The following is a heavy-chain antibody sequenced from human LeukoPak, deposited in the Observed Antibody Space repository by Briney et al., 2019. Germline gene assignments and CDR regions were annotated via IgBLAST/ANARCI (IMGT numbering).Heavy chain of an antibody. CDR3: ARDSGRHRVDY. CDR1: GGSISSYY. D-gene: IGHD6-19*01. Sequence: PSETLSLTCTVSGGSISSYYWSWIRQPPGKGLEWIGYIYYSGSTNYNPSLKSRVTISVDTSKNQFSLKLSSVTAADTAVYYCARDSGRHRVDYWGQGTLVTVSS. CDR2: IYYSGST. V-gene: IGHV4-59*01. J-gene: IGHJ4*02.